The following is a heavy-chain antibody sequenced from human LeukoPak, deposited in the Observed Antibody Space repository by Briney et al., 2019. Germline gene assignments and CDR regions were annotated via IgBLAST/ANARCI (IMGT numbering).Heavy chain of an antibody. CDR1: GFTFSSYG. D-gene: IGHD3-10*01. CDR3: ARGYYGSGSPFDY. Sequence: PGGSLRLSCAASGFTFSSYGMHWVRQAPGKGLEWVAFTRYDGTNKYYADSVKGRFTISRDNSKNTLYLQMNSLRTEDTAVYYCARGYYGSGSPFDYWGQGTLVTVSS. V-gene: IGHV3-30*02. CDR2: TRYDGTNK. J-gene: IGHJ4*02.